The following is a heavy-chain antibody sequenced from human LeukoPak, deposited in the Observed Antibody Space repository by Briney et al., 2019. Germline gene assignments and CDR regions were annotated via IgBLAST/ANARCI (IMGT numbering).Heavy chain of an antibody. D-gene: IGHD2-8*01. J-gene: IGHJ4*02. CDR3: ARLMGGLGLFFDY. CDR2: IYTSGRT. V-gene: IGHV4-4*09. Sequence: SETLSLTCAVSGGSISSYYWSWIRQPPGKGLEWIGYIYTSGRTNYNPSLKSRVTISVDTSKNQFSLKLSSVTAADTAVYYCARLMGGLGLFFDYWGQGTLVTVSS. CDR1: GGSISSYY.